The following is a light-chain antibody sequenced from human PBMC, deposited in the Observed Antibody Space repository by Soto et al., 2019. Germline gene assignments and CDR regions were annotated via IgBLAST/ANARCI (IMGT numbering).Light chain of an antibody. CDR2: GAS. Sequence: AIQMTQSPSSLSASVGDRVTITCRASQGIRNDLGWYQQKPGRAPKLLIFGASTLQTGVPSRFSGSGSGTDFTLTISSLQPEDCATYYCLQDDSFPWTVGQGTKVEIK. CDR1: QGIRND. CDR3: LQDDSFPWT. V-gene: IGKV1-6*01. J-gene: IGKJ1*01.